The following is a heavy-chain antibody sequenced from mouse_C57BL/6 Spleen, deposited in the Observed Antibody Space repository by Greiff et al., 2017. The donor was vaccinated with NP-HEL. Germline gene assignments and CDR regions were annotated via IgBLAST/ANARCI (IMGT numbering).Heavy chain of an antibody. CDR2: IDPNSGGT. V-gene: IGHV1-72*01. J-gene: IGHJ4*01. CDR1: GYTFTSYW. CDR3: ARKEYDYDGDAMDY. Sequence: QVQLQQPGAELVKPGASVKLSCKASGYTFTSYWMHWVKQRPGRGLEWIGRIDPNSGGTKYNEKFKSKATLTVDKPSRTTYMQLSSLKSEGSEVYYWARKEYDYDGDAMDYWGQGTSVTVSS. D-gene: IGHD2-4*01.